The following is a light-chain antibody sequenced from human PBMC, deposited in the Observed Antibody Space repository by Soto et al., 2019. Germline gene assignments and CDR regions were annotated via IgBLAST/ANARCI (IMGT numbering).Light chain of an antibody. Sequence: EIVLTQSPGTLSLSPGDRATLSCRASQSVSSSCLAWYQQKPGLAPRLLIFGASSRATGIPDRFSGSGSGTDFTLTISRLEPEDFALYYCQQSGSSPYTFGQGTKLEIK. V-gene: IGKV3-20*01. J-gene: IGKJ2*01. CDR1: QSVSSSC. CDR2: GAS. CDR3: QQSGSSPYT.